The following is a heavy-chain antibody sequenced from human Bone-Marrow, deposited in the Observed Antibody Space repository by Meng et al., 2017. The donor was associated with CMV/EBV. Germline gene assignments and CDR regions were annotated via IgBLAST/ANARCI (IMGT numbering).Heavy chain of an antibody. J-gene: IGHJ4*02. V-gene: IGHV1-69*05. CDR1: GGTFSSYA. CDR2: IIPIFGTA. D-gene: IGHD5-24*01. Sequence: SVKVSCKASGGTFSSYAISWVRQAPGQGLEWMGGIIPIFGTANYAQKFQGRVTITTDESTSTAYMELSSLRSEDTAVYNCAGSGGDGYPYNRGGIMDYWGPGNRVNGAS. CDR3: AGSGGDGYPYNRGGIMDY.